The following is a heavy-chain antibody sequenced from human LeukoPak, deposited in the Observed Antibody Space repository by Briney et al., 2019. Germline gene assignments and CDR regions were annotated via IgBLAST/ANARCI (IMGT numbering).Heavy chain of an antibody. CDR2: IKSKTDGGTT. CDR3: TTDPLSWPLGY. Sequence: GGSLRLSCAASGFTFSSYWMSWVRQAPGKGLEWVGRIKSKTDGGTTDYAAPVKGRFTISRDDSKNTLYLQMNSLKTEDTAVYYCTTDPLSWPLGYWGQGTLVTVSS. CDR1: GFTFSSYW. J-gene: IGHJ4*02. D-gene: IGHD3-16*01. V-gene: IGHV3-15*01.